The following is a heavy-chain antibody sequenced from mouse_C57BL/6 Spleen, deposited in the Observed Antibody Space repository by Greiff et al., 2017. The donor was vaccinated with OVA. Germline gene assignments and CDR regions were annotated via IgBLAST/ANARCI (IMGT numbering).Heavy chain of an antibody. Sequence: VQLQQSGPELVKPGASVKMSCKASGYTFTDYNMHWVKQSHGKSLEWIGYINPNNGGTSYNQKFKGKATLTVNKSSSTAYMELRSLTSEDSAVYYCARSYGKVGYAMDYWGQGTSVTVSS. V-gene: IGHV1-22*01. CDR1: GYTFTDYN. CDR2: INPNNGGT. CDR3: ARSYGKVGYAMDY. J-gene: IGHJ4*01. D-gene: IGHD2-1*01.